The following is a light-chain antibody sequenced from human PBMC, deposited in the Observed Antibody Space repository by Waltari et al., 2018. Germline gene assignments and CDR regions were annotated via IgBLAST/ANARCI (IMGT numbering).Light chain of an antibody. V-gene: IGKV4-1*01. J-gene: IGKJ1*01. CDR2: CAS. Sequence: DIVMTQSPDSRAVSLGERATINCKPSQSLFSSSKNKNFLAWFQQKPGQTPKLLIYCASTRESGVPDRFSGSGSGTDFTLTISSLQAEDVAVYYCQQYYPAPPRTFGQGTKVEIK. CDR3: QQYYPAPPRT. CDR1: QSLFSSSKNKNF.